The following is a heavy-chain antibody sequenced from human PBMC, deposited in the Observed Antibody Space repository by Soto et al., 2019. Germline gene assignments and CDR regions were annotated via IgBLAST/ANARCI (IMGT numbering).Heavy chain of an antibody. D-gene: IGHD2-2*02. Sequence: SDTYSVADVSSSDICGWRCINKPPGKGLEWIGSIYYSGSTYYNPSLKSRVTISVDTSKNQFSLKLSSVTAADSVVYYCATIPARTILTDYWGQGTLVTVSS. V-gene: IGHV4-39*01. CDR2: IYYSGST. J-gene: IGHJ4*02. CDR3: ATIPARTILTDY. CDR1: DVSSSDICG.